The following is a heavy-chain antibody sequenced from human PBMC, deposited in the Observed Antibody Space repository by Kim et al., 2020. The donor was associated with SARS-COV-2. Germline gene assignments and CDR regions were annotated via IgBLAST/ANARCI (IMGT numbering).Heavy chain of an antibody. CDR3: ARVNRGGYYDILTGYYRYSDY. CDR1: GFTFSSYN. V-gene: IGHV3-48*04. CDR2: ISSSSSTI. Sequence: GGSLRLSCAASGFTFSSYNMNWVRQTPGKGLEWVSYISSSSSTIYYADSVKGRFTISRDNAKNSLYLQMNSLRAEDTAVYYCARVNRGGYYDILTGYYRYSDYWGQGTLVTVSS. J-gene: IGHJ4*02. D-gene: IGHD3-9*01.